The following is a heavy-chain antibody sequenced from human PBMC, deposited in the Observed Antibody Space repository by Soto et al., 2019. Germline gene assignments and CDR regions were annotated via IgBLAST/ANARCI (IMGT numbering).Heavy chain of an antibody. CDR2: ISYDGSNK. CDR1: GFTFSSYG. Sequence: QVRLVESGGGVVQPGRSLRLSCAASGFTFSSYGMHWVRQAPGKGLEWVAVISYDGSNKYYADSVKGRFTISRDNSKNTLYLQMNSLRAEDTAVYYCAKGSLAVAAQFDYWGQGTLVTVSS. J-gene: IGHJ4*02. D-gene: IGHD6-19*01. V-gene: IGHV3-30*18. CDR3: AKGSLAVAAQFDY.